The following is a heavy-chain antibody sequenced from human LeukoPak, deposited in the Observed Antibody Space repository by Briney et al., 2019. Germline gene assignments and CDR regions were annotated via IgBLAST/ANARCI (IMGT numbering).Heavy chain of an antibody. D-gene: IGHD2-8*01. V-gene: IGHV3-30*04. CDR2: ISYDGSNE. CDR1: GFTFSSYA. CDR3: AREDMLAPLDY. J-gene: IGHJ4*02. Sequence: GGSLRLSCAASGFTFSSYAMHWVRPAPGKGLEWVAVISYDGSNEYYADSVKGRFTISRDNSKNTLYLQMNSLRAEDTAVYYCAREDMLAPLDYWGQGTLVTVSS.